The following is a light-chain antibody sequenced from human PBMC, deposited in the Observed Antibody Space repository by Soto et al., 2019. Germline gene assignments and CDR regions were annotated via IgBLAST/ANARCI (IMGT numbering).Light chain of an antibody. CDR3: SSYTTSNTRQIV. CDR1: SSDVGGYNY. J-gene: IGLJ1*01. Sequence: QSVLTQPASVSGSPGQSITISCTGTSSDVGGYNYVSWYQHHPGKAPKLIIYDVSNRPSGVSIRFSASKSDNTASLTISGLQPEDVADYHCSSYTTSNTRQIVFGTGTKVTVL. CDR2: DVS. V-gene: IGLV2-14*03.